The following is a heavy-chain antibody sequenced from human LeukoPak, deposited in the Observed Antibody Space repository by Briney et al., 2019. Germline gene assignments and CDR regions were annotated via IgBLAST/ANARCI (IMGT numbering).Heavy chain of an antibody. V-gene: IGHV4-39*07. CDR2: IYYSGST. CDR3: ARFNRGDLNFDY. D-gene: IGHD3-16*01. J-gene: IGHJ4*02. CDR1: GGSISSSSYY. Sequence: SETLSLTCTVSGGSISSSSYYWGWIRQPPGKGLEWIGSIYYSGSTYYNPSLKSRVTISVDTSKNQFSLKLSSVTAADTAVYYCARFNRGDLNFDYWGQGTLVTVSS.